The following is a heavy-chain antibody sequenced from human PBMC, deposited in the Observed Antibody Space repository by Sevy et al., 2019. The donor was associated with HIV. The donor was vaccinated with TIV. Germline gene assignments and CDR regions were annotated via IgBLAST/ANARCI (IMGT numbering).Heavy chain of an antibody. D-gene: IGHD3-10*01. CDR1: GFTFSSYS. CDR3: ARVLGGYGSGSYYNHDAFDI. J-gene: IGHJ3*02. CDR2: ISSSSSYI. Sequence: GGSLRLSCAASGFTFSSYSMNWVRQAPGKGLEWVSSISSSSSYIYYADSVKGRFTISRDNTKNSLYLQMNSLRAEDTAVYYCARVLGGYGSGSYYNHDAFDIWGQGTMVTVSS. V-gene: IGHV3-21*01.